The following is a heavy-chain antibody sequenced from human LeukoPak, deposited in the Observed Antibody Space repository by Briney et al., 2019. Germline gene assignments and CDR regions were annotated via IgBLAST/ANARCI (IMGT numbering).Heavy chain of an antibody. J-gene: IGHJ4*02. CDR1: GGSISSGDYY. CDR3: ARDRSSSWYGRGFDY. CDR2: IYYSGST. Sequence: SETLSLTCTVSGGSISSGDYYWSWIRQPPGKGLEWIGYIYYSGSTNYNPSLKSRVTISVDTSKNQFSLKLSSVTAADTAVYYCARDRSSSWYGRGFDYWGQGTLVTVSS. V-gene: IGHV4-61*08. D-gene: IGHD6-13*01.